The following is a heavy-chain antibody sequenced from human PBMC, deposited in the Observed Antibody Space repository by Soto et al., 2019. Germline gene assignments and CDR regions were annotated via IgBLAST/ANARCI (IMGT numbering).Heavy chain of an antibody. D-gene: IGHD3-22*01. CDR2: ISYDGSNK. CDR1: GFTFSSYA. CDR3: ARDYPSMIWVLKHAFDI. Sequence: PGGSLRLSCAASGFTFSSYAMHWVRQAPGKGLEWVAVISYDGSNKYYADSVKGRFTISRDNSKNTLYLQMNSLRAEDTAVYYCARDYPSMIWVLKHAFDIWGQGTMVTVSS. V-gene: IGHV3-30-3*01. J-gene: IGHJ3*02.